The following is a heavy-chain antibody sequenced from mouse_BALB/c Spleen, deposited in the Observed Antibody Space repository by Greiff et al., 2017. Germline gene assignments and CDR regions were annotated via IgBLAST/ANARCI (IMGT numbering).Heavy chain of an antibody. J-gene: IGHJ2*01. D-gene: IGHD3-3*01. V-gene: IGHV5-15*02. Sequence: EVKVVESGGGLVKPGGSLKLSCAASGFTFSDYGMAWVRQAPGKGPEWVAFISNLAYSIYYADTVTGRFTISRENAKNTLYLEMSSLRSEDTAMYYCARDRGFYYFDDWGQGTTLTVSS. CDR1: GFTFSDYG. CDR2: ISNLAYSI. CDR3: ARDRGFYYFDD.